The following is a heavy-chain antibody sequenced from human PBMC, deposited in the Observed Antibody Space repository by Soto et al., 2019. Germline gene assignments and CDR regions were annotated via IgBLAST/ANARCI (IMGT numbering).Heavy chain of an antibody. Sequence: GGSLRLSCAASGFTFSSYAMSWVRQAPGKGLEWVSAISGSGGSTYYADSVKGRFTISRDNSKNTLYLQMNSLRAEDTAVYYCAKDLGYYDSSGYQSYWGQGTLVTFSS. CDR3: AKDLGYYDSSGYQSY. J-gene: IGHJ4*02. V-gene: IGHV3-23*01. D-gene: IGHD3-22*01. CDR2: ISGSGGST. CDR1: GFTFSSYA.